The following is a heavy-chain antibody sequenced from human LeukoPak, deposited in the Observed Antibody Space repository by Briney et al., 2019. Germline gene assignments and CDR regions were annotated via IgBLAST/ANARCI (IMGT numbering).Heavy chain of an antibody. Sequence: PSETLSLICSVSGGSISGFYWSWIRQPPGKGLEWIGHIYYTGGNYNRPSLKTRVTMSLDTSKNQLFLNLSSLTAADTAVYYCARSHYDSSGYRYYDYWGQGTLVIVSS. J-gene: IGHJ4*02. CDR2: IYYTGGN. CDR3: ARSHYDSSGYRYYDY. CDR1: GGSISGFY. D-gene: IGHD3-22*01. V-gene: IGHV4-59*01.